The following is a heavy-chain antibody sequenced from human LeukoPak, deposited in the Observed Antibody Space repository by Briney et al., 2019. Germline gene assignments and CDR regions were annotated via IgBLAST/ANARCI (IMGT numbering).Heavy chain of an antibody. CDR2: INPNSGGT. Sequence: ASVKVSCKASGYTFTGYYMHWVRQAPGQGLEWMGRINPNSGGTNYAQKFQGRVTMTRDTSISTAYMELSRLRSDDTAVYYCARDLLTEYSSSSGFDYWGQGTLVTVSS. J-gene: IGHJ4*02. V-gene: IGHV1-2*06. D-gene: IGHD6-6*01. CDR3: ARDLLTEYSSSSGFDY. CDR1: GYTFTGYY.